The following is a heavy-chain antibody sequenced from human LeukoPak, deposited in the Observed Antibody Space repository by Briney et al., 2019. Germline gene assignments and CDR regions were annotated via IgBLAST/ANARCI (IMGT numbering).Heavy chain of an antibody. D-gene: IGHD1-26*01. CDR3: ARPGHSGSYYFDY. CDR2: IWYDGSNK. J-gene: IGHJ4*02. Sequence: PGGSLRLSCAASGFTFSSYGMHWVRQAPGKGLEWVAVIWYDGSNKYYADSVKGRFTISRDNSKNTLYLQMNSLRAEDTAVYYCARPGHSGSYYFDYWGQGTLVTVST. V-gene: IGHV3-33*01. CDR1: GFTFSSYG.